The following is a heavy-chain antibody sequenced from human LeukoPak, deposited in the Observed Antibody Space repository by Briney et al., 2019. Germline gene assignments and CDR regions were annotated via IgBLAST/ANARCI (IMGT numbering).Heavy chain of an antibody. Sequence: GRSLRLSCAASGFTFSSYGMHWVRQAPGKGLEWVAVIWYDGSNKYYADSVKGRFTISRDNSKNTLYLQMNSLRAEDTAVYYRAKIDYSNSIDYWGQGTLVTVSS. V-gene: IGHV3-33*06. J-gene: IGHJ4*02. D-gene: IGHD4-11*01. CDR2: IWYDGSNK. CDR1: GFTFSSYG. CDR3: AKIDYSNSIDY.